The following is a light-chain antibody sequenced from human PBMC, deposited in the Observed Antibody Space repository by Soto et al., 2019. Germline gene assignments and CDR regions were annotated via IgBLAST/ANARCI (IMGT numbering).Light chain of an antibody. V-gene: IGKV3-20*01. Sequence: EIVLTQSPGTLSLSPGERATLSCSARQRFSRSYLAWYQQKPGQAPRLLIYGASSRATGIPDRFSGSGSGTAFTLTISRLEPDDFAVYYCQQYGSSPPYPFGQGTKLEIK. CDR1: QRFSRSY. CDR2: GAS. J-gene: IGKJ2*01. CDR3: QQYGSSPPYP.